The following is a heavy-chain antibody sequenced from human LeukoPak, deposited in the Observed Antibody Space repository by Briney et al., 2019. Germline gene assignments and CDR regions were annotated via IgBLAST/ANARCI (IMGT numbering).Heavy chain of an antibody. CDR1: GFSLSTSGVG. CDR2: IYWNDDK. V-gene: IGHV2-5*01. CDR3: ARSYSSSSFDY. J-gene: IGHJ4*02. D-gene: IGHD6-6*01. Sequence: SGPTLVKPTQTLTLTCTFSGFSLSTSGVGVGWIRQPPGKALEWLALIYWNDDKRYSPSLKSTLTITKDTSKHQVVLTMTNMDPVDTATYYCARSYSSSSFDYWGQGTLVTVSS.